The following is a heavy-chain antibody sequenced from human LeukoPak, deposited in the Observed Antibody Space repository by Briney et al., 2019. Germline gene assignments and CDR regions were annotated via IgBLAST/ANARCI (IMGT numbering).Heavy chain of an antibody. V-gene: IGHV1-69*05. Sequence: SVKVSCKASGGTFSSYAISWVRQAPGQGLEWMGRIIPIFGTANYAQKFQGRVTITTDESTSTAYMELSSLGSEDTAVYYCARPLGGYDAFDIWGQGTMVTVSS. CDR1: GGTFSSYA. D-gene: IGHD3-16*01. J-gene: IGHJ3*02. CDR3: ARPLGGYDAFDI. CDR2: IIPIFGTA.